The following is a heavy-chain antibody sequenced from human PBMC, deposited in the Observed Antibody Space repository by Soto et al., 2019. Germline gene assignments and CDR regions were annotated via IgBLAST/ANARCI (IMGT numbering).Heavy chain of an antibody. Sequence: ASVKVSCKASGYTFTSYGISWVRQAPGQGLEWMGWISAYNGNTNYAQKLQGRVTMTTDTSTSTAYMELRSLSSVTAADTAVYYCARDRISGSNWFDPWGQGTLVTVSS. CDR1: GYTFTSYG. CDR3: ARDRISGSNWFDP. CDR2: ISAYNGNT. D-gene: IGHD1-20*01. V-gene: IGHV1-18*01. J-gene: IGHJ5*02.